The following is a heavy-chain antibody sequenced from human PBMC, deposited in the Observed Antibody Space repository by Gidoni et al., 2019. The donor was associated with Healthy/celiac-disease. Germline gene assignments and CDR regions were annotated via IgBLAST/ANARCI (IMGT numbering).Heavy chain of an antibody. CDR3: ARLGVAAFDY. Sequence: QVQLQQWGAGLLKPSETLSLPCAVYGGFFSGYYWSWIRQPPGKGLEWIGEINHSGSTNYNPSLKSRVTISVDTSKNQFSLKLSSVTAADTAVYYCARLGVAAFDYWGQGTLVTVSS. J-gene: IGHJ4*02. D-gene: IGHD2-15*01. CDR2: INHSGST. V-gene: IGHV4-34*01. CDR1: GGFFSGYY.